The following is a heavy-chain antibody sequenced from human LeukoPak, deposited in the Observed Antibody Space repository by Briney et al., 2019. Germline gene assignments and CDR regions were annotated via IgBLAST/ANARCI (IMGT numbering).Heavy chain of an antibody. D-gene: IGHD3-10*01. CDR3: ARDALPSLWFGRRDPYNWFDP. CDR1: GFTFRSYW. V-gene: IGHV3-7*03. CDR2: IKQDGSEK. J-gene: IGHJ5*02. Sequence: GGSLRLSCAASGFTFRSYWMRWVRQAPGKGLEWVANIKQDGSEKNYVDSVKGRFTISRDNAKNSLYLQMSNLRAEDTAVYYCARDALPSLWFGRRDPYNWFDPWGQGTLVTVSS.